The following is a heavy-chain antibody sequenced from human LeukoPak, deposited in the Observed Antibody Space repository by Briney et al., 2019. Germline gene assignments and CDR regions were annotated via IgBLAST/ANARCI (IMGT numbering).Heavy chain of an antibody. D-gene: IGHD1-26*01. Sequence: SETLSLTCTVSGGSISSYYWSWIRQAPGKGLEWIGYIYYSGTTKYNPSLMGRVSISVDTSKNQFSLRLSSVAAADTAVYYCARHGGSYFYYWGQGTLVTVSS. CDR1: GGSISSYY. J-gene: IGHJ4*02. CDR2: IYYSGTT. CDR3: ARHGGSYFYY. V-gene: IGHV4-59*08.